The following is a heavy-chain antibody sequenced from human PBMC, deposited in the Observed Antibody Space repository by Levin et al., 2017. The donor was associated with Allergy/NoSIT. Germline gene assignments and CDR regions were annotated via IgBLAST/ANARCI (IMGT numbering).Heavy chain of an antibody. Sequence: HPGGSLRLSCAASGFTFRSFGMHWVRQAPGKGLEWVAVIWYDGSDKYYVDSVKGRFTISRDNSKNTVYLQMNSLRAEDTAVYYCARDSYDGLFGEFPDYWGQGTLVTVSS. J-gene: IGHJ4*02. CDR3: ARDSYDGLFGEFPDY. D-gene: IGHD3-10*02. CDR2: IWYDGSDK. V-gene: IGHV3-33*01. CDR1: GFTFRSFG.